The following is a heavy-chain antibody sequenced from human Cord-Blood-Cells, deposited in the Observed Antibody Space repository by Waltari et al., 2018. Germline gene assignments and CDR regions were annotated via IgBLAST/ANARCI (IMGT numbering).Heavy chain of an antibody. CDR2: IYYSGGT. CDR1: GGSISSSSYY. Sequence: QLQLQESGPGLVKPSETLSLTCTVSGGSISSSSYYWGWIRQPPGKGLEWIGSIYYSGGTYYNPSLKSRVTISVDTSKNQFSLKLSSVTAADTAVYYCASEALDFWSGYSLMDVWGKGTTVTVSS. D-gene: IGHD3-3*01. J-gene: IGHJ6*03. V-gene: IGHV4-39*01. CDR3: ASEALDFWSGYSLMDV.